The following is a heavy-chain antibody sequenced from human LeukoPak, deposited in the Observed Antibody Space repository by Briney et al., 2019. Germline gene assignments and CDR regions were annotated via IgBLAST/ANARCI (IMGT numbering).Heavy chain of an antibody. CDR3: AKDIAAAGKSGFDY. Sequence: PGGSLRLSCAASGFTFDDYAMHWVRQAPGKGLEWVSGISWNSGSIGYADSVKGRFTISRDNAKNSLYLQMNSLRAEDTALYYCAKDIAAAGKSGFDYWGQETLVTVSS. V-gene: IGHV3-9*01. J-gene: IGHJ4*02. CDR2: ISWNSGSI. D-gene: IGHD6-13*01. CDR1: GFTFDDYA.